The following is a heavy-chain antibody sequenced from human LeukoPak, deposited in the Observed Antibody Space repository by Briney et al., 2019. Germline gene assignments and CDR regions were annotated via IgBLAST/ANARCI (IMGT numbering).Heavy chain of an antibody. CDR1: GGTFSSYA. D-gene: IGHD2-15*01. CDR3: ARDGASERWVAATRNNWFDP. J-gene: IGHJ5*02. CDR2: IIPILGIA. V-gene: IGHV1-69*04. Sequence: ASVKVSCKASGGTFSSYAISWVRQAPGQGLEWMGRIIPILGIANYAQKFQGRVTITADKSTSTAYMELSSLRSEDTAVYYCARDGASERWVAATRNNWFDPWGQGTLVTVSS.